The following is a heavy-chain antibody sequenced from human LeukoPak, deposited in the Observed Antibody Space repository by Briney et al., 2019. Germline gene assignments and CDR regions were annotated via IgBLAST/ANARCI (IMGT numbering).Heavy chain of an antibody. J-gene: IGHJ3*02. V-gene: IGHV3-74*01. CDR3: ARVPSYYDILAGYYPALGDAFDI. CDR1: GFTFSSYW. D-gene: IGHD3-9*01. Sequence: GGPLRLSCAASGFTFSSYWMHWVRQAPGKGLVWVSRINREGSSTSYADSVKGRFTISRDNAKNTLYLQMNSLRAEHTAVYYCARVPSYYDILAGYYPALGDAFDIWGQGTMVTVSS. CDR2: INREGSST.